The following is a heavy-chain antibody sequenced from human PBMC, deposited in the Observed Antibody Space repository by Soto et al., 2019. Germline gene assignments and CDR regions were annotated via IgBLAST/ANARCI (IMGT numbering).Heavy chain of an antibody. CDR3: AGGGCGCDCSFDY. V-gene: IGHV1-46*01. CDR2: INPSGGDT. D-gene: IGHD2-21*01. Sequence: ASVKASCMASGSTFTRHYIHWVRPDTGQGLGWMGIINPSGGDTTYAQQFQGRVTMTRDTSTRTVYMELISLRSEDTAVYYCAGGGCGCDCSFDYLGQGTLVTVSS. CDR1: GSTFTRHY. J-gene: IGHJ4*02.